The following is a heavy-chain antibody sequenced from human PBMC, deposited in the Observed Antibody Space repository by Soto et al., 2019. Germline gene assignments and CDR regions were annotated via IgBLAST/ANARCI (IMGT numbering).Heavy chain of an antibody. Sequence: GGSLRLSCAASGFTFSSYAMHWVRQAPGKGLEWVAVISYDGSNKYYADSVKGRFTISRDNSKNTLYLQMNSLRAEDTAVYYCARFNPAVDAFDIWGQGTMVTVSS. CDR1: GFTFSSYA. CDR3: ARFNPAVDAFDI. V-gene: IGHV3-30-3*01. CDR2: ISYDGSNK. J-gene: IGHJ3*02.